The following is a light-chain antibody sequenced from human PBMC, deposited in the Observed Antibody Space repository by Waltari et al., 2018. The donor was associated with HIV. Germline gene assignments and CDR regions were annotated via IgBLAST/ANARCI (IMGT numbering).Light chain of an antibody. Sequence: SFELTQPPSVSVSPGQTARITCSGEALPNPFAYWYQKKPGQAPAFVIYKEGGRRSGRLERCSGGSSGTTATLMIKGVQAEDEADYYCQSGDSSGTFVVFGGGTKLSVL. J-gene: IGLJ2*01. CDR3: QSGDSSGTFVV. CDR2: KEG. CDR1: ALPNPF. V-gene: IGLV3-25*03.